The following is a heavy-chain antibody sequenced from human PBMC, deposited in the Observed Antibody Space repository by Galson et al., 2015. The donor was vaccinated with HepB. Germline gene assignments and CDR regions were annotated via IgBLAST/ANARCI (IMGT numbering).Heavy chain of an antibody. Sequence: ETLSLTCTVSGGSISSSSYYWGWIRQPPGKGLEWIGSIYYSGSTYYNPSLKSRVTISVDTSKNQFSLKLSSVTAADTAVYYCARDFRGSYPGGSDYWGQGTLVTVSS. D-gene: IGHD1-26*01. CDR1: GGSISSSSYY. J-gene: IGHJ4*02. V-gene: IGHV4-39*07. CDR2: IYYSGST. CDR3: ARDFRGSYPGGSDY.